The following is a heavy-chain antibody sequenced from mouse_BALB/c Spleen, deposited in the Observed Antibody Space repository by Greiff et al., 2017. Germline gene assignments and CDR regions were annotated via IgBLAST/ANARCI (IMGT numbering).Heavy chain of an antibody. V-gene: IGHV3-2*02. J-gene: IGHJ1*01. Sequence: EVMLVESGPGLVKPSQSLSLTCTVTGYSITSDYAWNWIRQFPGNKLEWMGYISYSGSTSYNPSLKSRISITRDTSKNQFFLQLNSVTTEDTATYYCARSGGNWYFDVWGAGTTVTVSS. CDR3: ARSGGNWYFDV. CDR2: ISYSGST. CDR1: GYSITSDYA. D-gene: IGHD2-1*01.